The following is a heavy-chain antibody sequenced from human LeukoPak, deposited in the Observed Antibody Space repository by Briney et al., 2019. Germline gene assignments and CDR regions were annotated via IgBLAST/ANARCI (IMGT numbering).Heavy chain of an antibody. CDR1: GFTFSSYI. J-gene: IGHJ4*02. V-gene: IGHV3-21*01. CDR3: ASDEGNYFDY. CDR2: ISRNSTYI. Sequence: PGGSLRLSCAASGFTFSSYIMNWVRQAPGKGLEWVASISRNSTYIHYADSVKGRFTISRDNARSSLFLQMNSLRAEDTAIYYCASDEGNYFDYWGQGTLVTVSS.